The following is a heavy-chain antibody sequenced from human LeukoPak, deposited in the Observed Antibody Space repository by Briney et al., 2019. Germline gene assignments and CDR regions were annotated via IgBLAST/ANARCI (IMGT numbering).Heavy chain of an antibody. CDR1: GFLFSSYA. CDR3: ARDYLSSGWYVASYDY. CDR2: ISRDGSDT. Sequence: GRSLRLSCAASGFLFSSYATDWVRQSPGKGLEWVAVISRDGSDTYYADSVKGRFTISRDNSKNTVYLEISNLRVEDTAVYFCARDYLSSGWYVASYDYWGRGTLVIVSS. J-gene: IGHJ4*02. V-gene: IGHV3-30*04. D-gene: IGHD6-19*01.